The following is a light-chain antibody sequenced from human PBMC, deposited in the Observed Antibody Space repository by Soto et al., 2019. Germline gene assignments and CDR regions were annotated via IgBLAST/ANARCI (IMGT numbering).Light chain of an antibody. J-gene: IGKJ2*01. V-gene: IGKV3-20*01. CDR2: GAS. CDR3: QQYGGSTLYT. CDR1: QSVSSSY. Sequence: EIVLTQSPGTLSLSPGERATLSCRVSQSVSSSYLAWYQQKPGQAPRLLIYGASGRATGIPDRFSGSGSGTDFTLTISRLEPEDFAVYYCQQYGGSTLYTFGQGTKLEIK.